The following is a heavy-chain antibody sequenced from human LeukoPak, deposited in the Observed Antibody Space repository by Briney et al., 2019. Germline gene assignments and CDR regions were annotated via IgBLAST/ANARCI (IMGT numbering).Heavy chain of an antibody. Sequence: PSQTRSLTCALYGAFFSGYYGSWIRQLPGRGREWIGEMIHIGSTNYNTSLKSRVTIPVDTPKNKFSLKLSSVTAADTAVYYCARDSGTTGEVKVDPWGQGTLVTVSS. J-gene: IGHJ5*02. CDR2: MIHIGST. D-gene: IGHD3-10*01. CDR1: GAFFSGYY. CDR3: ARDSGTTGEVKVDP. V-gene: IGHV4-34*12.